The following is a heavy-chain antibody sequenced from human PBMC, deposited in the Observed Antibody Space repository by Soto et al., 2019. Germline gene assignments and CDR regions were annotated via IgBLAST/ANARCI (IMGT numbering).Heavy chain of an antibody. CDR1: GFTFDDYA. CDR2: INWNSGSI. D-gene: IGHD6-13*01. CDR3: VKDESINWYSGHFRH. V-gene: IGHV3-9*01. J-gene: IGHJ1*01. Sequence: GGSLRLSXAASGFTFDDYAMHWVRQVPGKGLEWVSGINWNSGSIGYGDSVKGRFAISRDNAKNSLHLQMNSLSAEDTAFYYCVKDESINWYSGHFRHWGQGTLVTVSS.